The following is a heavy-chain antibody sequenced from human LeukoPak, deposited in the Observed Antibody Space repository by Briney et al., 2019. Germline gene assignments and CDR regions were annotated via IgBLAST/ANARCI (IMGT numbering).Heavy chain of an antibody. D-gene: IGHD2-15*01. Sequence: SETLSLTCAVYGGSFSGYYWSRIRQPPGQGLEWIGEINHSGSTNYNPSLKSRVTISVDTSKNPFSLKLSSVTAADTAVYYCATEKGVVDFDYWGQGTLVTVSS. J-gene: IGHJ4*02. V-gene: IGHV4-34*01. CDR1: GGSFSGYY. CDR2: INHSGST. CDR3: ATEKGVVDFDY.